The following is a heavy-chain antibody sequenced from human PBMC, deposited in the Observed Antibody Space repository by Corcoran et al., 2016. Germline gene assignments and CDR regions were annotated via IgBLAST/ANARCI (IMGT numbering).Heavy chain of an antibody. D-gene: IGHD3-10*01. CDR2: INPSGGST. V-gene: IGHV1-46*01. Sequence: QVQLVQSGAEVKKPGASVKVSCKASGYTFTSYYMHWVRQAPGQGLEWMGIINPSGGSTSYAQKFQGRVTMTRDTSTSTVYMELSSLRSEDTAVYYCARGQLRSAMVRGVTPYYWGQGTLVTVSS. CDR1: GYTFTSYY. CDR3: ARGQLRSAMVRGVTPYY. J-gene: IGHJ4*02.